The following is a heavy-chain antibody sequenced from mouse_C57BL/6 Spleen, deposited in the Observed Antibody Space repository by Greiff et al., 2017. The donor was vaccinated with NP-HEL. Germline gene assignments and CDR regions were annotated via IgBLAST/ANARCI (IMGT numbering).Heavy chain of an antibody. Sequence: DVMLVESGGGLVKPGGSLKLSCAASGFTFSSYAMSWVRQTPEKRLEWVATISDGGSYTYYPDNVKGRFTISRDNAKNNLYLQMSHLKSEDTAMYYYAREEDYGKRFDYWGQGTTLTVSS. CDR1: GFTFSSYA. CDR3: AREEDYGKRFDY. D-gene: IGHD2-1*01. J-gene: IGHJ2*01. CDR2: ISDGGSYT. V-gene: IGHV5-4*01.